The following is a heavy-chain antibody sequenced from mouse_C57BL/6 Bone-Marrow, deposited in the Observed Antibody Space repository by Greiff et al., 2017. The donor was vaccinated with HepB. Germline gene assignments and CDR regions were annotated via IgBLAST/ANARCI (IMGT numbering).Heavy chain of an antibody. V-gene: IGHV1-80*01. CDR3: ARETTDYYAMDY. J-gene: IGHJ4*01. D-gene: IGHD1-1*01. CDR1: GYAFSSYW. CDR2: IYPGDGDT. Sequence: VKLVESGAELVKPGASVKISCKASGYAFSSYWMNWVKQRPGKGLEWIGQIYPGDGDTNYNGKFKGKATLTADKSSSTAYMQLSSLTSEDSAVYFCARETTDYYAMDYWGQGTSVTVSS.